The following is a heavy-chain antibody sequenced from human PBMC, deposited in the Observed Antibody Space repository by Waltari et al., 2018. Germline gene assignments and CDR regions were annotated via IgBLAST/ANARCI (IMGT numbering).Heavy chain of an antibody. CDR1: GYTFTSFP. CDR2: INPANGDT. CDR3: ARGRVPEISSGWGNPFDI. J-gene: IGHJ3*02. D-gene: IGHD6-19*01. Sequence: QVQLVQSGAEVKKPGSSVKVSCKASGYTFTSFPMNWVCQAPGQRLEWMGWINPANGDTKYSQDFQGRVTIVRDTSASTSYMELNSLRSEDMAVYYCARGRVPEISSGWGNPFDIWGQGTMVTVSS. V-gene: IGHV1-3*03.